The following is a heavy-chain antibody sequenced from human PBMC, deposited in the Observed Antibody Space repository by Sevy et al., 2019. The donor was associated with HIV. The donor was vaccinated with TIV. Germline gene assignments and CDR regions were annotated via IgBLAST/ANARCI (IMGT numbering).Heavy chain of an antibody. J-gene: IGHJ4*02. V-gene: IGHV3-53*01. D-gene: IGHD6-13*01. Sequence: GGSLRLSCAASGFTVSSNYMSWVRRAPGKGMEWVSVIYSDDSTYYADPVKGRFTISRDNSKNTLYLQMNSLRAEDTAVYYCATGIAAAGHSFDYWGQGTLVTVSS. CDR3: ATGIAAAGHSFDY. CDR1: GFTVSSNY. CDR2: IYSDDST.